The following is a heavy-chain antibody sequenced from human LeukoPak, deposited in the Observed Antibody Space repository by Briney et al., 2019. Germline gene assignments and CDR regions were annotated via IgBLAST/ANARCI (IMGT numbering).Heavy chain of an antibody. CDR3: ARDSPRVYYGSGSYYNALGY. CDR1: GYTFTSYD. D-gene: IGHD3-10*01. V-gene: IGHV1-46*01. J-gene: IGHJ4*02. CDR2: INPSGGST. Sequence: GASVKVSCKASGYTFTSYDINWVRQAPGQGLEWMGIINPSGGSTSYAQKFQGRVTMTRDTSTSTVYMELSSLRSEDTTVYYCARDSPRVYYGSGSYYNALGYWGQGTLVTVSS.